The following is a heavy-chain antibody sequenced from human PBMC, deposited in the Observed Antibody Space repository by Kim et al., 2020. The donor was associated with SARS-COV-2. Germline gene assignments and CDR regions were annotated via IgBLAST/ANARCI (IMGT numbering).Heavy chain of an antibody. D-gene: IGHD3-16*02. J-gene: IGHJ4*02. CDR1: GFTFSSYA. CDR3: AKDTRLSY. V-gene: IGHV3-23*01. CDR2: IGTSGGST. Sequence: GGSLRLSCAASGFTFSSYAMTRVSQDSGKGLEWVSAIGTSGGSTYYTDSVKGRCTISRDTSKNTLYLQMNTLRAEDTAMYYCAKDTRLSYWGQGTLVTVSS.